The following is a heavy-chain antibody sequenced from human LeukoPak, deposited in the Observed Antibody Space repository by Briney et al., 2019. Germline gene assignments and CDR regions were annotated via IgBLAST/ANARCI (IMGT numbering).Heavy chain of an antibody. Sequence: GESLRLSCAASGFTFSSYNMDWVRQAPGKGLEWVSYISRSSDIIYYTDSVKGRFTISRDNTKNSLYLQMNSLRADDTAVYYCARNGEAAGYMDHWGQGILVTVSS. V-gene: IGHV3-48*04. D-gene: IGHD6-13*01. J-gene: IGHJ4*02. CDR1: GFTFSSYN. CDR3: ARNGEAAGYMDH. CDR2: ISRSSDII.